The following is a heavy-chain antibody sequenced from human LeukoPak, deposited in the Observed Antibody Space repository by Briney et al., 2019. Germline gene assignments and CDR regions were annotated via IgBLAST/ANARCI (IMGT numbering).Heavy chain of an antibody. CDR1: GYTFTRDA. Sequence: ASVKVSCKASGYTFTRDAMHWVRQAPGQRLEWMGWINAGDGNTYYSQKFQGRVTITRDTSASTAYMGLSSLRSEDTAVYYCARAPLMVITNYYYYYGMDVWGQGTTVTVSS. CDR3: ARAPLMVITNYYYYYGMDV. CDR2: INAGDGNT. D-gene: IGHD3-22*01. V-gene: IGHV1-3*01. J-gene: IGHJ6*02.